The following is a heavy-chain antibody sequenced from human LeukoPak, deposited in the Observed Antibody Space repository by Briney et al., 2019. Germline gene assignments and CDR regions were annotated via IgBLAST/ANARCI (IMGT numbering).Heavy chain of an antibody. D-gene: IGHD3-3*01. V-gene: IGHV1-8*03. CDR3: ARGAYYDFWSGYSDAFDI. Sequence: AASVKVSCKASGYTFTSYDINWVRQATGQGLEWMGWMNPNSGNTGYAQKFQGRVTITRNTSISTAYMELSSLRSEDTAVYYCARGAYYDFWSGYSDAFDIWGQGTMVTVSS. J-gene: IGHJ3*02. CDR2: MNPNSGNT. CDR1: GYTFTSYD.